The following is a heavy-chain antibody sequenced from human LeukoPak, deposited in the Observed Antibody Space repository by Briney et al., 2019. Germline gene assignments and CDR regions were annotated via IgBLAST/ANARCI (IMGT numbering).Heavy chain of an antibody. CDR3: ARSGYSGYDYPYLDY. Sequence: ASVKVSCKASGYTFTSYGISWVRQAPGQGLEWMGWISAYNGNTNYAQKLQGRVTMTTDTSTSTAYMELRSLRSDDTAVYYCARSGYSGYDYPYLDYWGQGTLVTVSS. J-gene: IGHJ4*02. V-gene: IGHV1-18*01. D-gene: IGHD5-12*01. CDR1: GYTFTSYG. CDR2: ISAYNGNT.